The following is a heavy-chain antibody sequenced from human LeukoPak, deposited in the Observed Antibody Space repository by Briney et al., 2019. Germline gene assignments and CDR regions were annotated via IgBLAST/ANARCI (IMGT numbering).Heavy chain of an antibody. CDR1: GFTFSNFP. Sequence: GGSLRLSCAASGFTFSNFPMMWVRQAPGKGLEWVSAISDSGDSTYSADSVKGRFSISRDNPNNTLYLQMNSLRTEDTAVYYCAKDRGYWGQGTLVTVSS. CDR2: ISDSGDST. J-gene: IGHJ4*02. V-gene: IGHV3-23*01. CDR3: AKDRGY.